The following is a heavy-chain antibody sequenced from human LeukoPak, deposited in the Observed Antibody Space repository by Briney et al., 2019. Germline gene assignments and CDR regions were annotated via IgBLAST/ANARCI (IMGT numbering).Heavy chain of an antibody. CDR3: ARDFTGKYCIDY. V-gene: IGHV3-30*03. D-gene: IGHD3-9*01. Sequence: PGGSLRLSCAASGFTSRYHGMYWVRQAPGKGLEWVTYISDDGTRRYYADSVQGRFSVSRDSSKNTVDLQMNSLRVEDTAVYICARDFTGKYCIDYSGQGTLVTVSS. J-gene: IGHJ4*02. CDR2: ISDDGTRR. CDR1: GFTSRYHG.